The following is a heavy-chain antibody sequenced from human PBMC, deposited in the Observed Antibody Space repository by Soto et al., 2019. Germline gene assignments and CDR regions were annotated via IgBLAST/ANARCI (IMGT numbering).Heavy chain of an antibody. V-gene: IGHV4-30-4*01. CDR2: IYYSGSS. CDR1: GGSISSGYYY. J-gene: IGHJ4*02. CDR3: ARDRERGYSYGYVDY. D-gene: IGHD5-18*01. Sequence: TLSLTCTVSGGSISSGYYYWSWIRQPPGKGLEWLGYIYYSGSSYYNPSLKSRITISVDTSKNQFSLNLSSVTAADTAVYYCARDRERGYSYGYVDYWGQGTLVTVS.